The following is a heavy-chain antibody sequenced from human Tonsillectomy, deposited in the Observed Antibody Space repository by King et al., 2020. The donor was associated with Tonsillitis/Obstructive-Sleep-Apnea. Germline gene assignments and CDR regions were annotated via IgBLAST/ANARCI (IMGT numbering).Heavy chain of an antibody. Sequence: QLVQSGAEVKKPGASVKVSCKLSGYTLTELSVHWVRQAPGKGLEWMGGFDPEDGETIYAQKFQGRVTMTEDTSTDTAYMELSSLRSADTAVYYCATPPYADSYLGYYYYMDVWGKGTTVTVSS. D-gene: IGHD4-17*01. CDR2: FDPEDGET. CDR1: GYTLTELS. CDR3: ATPPYADSYLGYYYYMDV. V-gene: IGHV1-24*01. J-gene: IGHJ6*03.